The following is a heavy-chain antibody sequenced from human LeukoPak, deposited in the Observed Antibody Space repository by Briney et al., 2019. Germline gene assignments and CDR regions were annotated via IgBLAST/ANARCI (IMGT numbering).Heavy chain of an antibody. V-gene: IGHV3-7*03. Sequence: GGSLRLSCAASGFAFSNYWMSWVRQAPGKGLEWVANIHTYGSEKNHADSVKGRFTISRDNSKNTLYLQMNSLRAEDTAVYYCAKGWGTMVRGVKASAFDIWGQGTMVTVSS. J-gene: IGHJ3*02. D-gene: IGHD3-10*01. CDR2: IHTYGSEK. CDR1: GFAFSNYW. CDR3: AKGWGTMVRGVKASAFDI.